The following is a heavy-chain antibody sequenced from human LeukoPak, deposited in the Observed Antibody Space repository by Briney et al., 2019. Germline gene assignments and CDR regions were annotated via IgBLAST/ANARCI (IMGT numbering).Heavy chain of an antibody. J-gene: IGHJ3*01. CDR3: ARDYGDAFDV. Sequence: GGSLRLSCAASGFAFSNYWMHWVRQAPGKGLVWVSLINSDGSSTNYADSVKGRFTIYRDNAKNTLYLQMNSLRAEDTAVYYCARDYGDAFDVWGQGTMVTVSS. CDR2: INSDGSST. D-gene: IGHD4-17*01. V-gene: IGHV3-74*01. CDR1: GFAFSNYW.